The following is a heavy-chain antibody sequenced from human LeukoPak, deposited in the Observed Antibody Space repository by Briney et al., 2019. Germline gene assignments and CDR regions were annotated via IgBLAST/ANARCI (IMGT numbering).Heavy chain of an antibody. Sequence: GGSLRLSCAASGFTFSNAWMSWVRQAPGKGLEWVGRIKSKTDGGTTDYAAPVKGRFTISRDDSKNTLYLQMNSLKTEDTAVYYCAWLRYFDWFISNYWGQGTLVTVSS. CDR1: GFTFSNAW. D-gene: IGHD3-9*01. J-gene: IGHJ4*02. CDR3: AWLRYFDWFISNY. V-gene: IGHV3-15*01. CDR2: IKSKTDGGTT.